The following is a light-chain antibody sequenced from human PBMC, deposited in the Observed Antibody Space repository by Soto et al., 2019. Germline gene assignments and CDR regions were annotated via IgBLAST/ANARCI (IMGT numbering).Light chain of an antibody. CDR1: QSVSSN. V-gene: IGKV3-15*01. J-gene: IGKJ2*01. CDR2: GAS. CDR3: QQSNNWPYT. Sequence: EIVMTRSPATLSVSPGERATLSCRASQSVSSNLAWYQQKPGQAPRLLFYGASTRATGLPARFSGSGSGTDFTLTISSLESEDFAVYYCQQSNNWPYTFGQGTKLEIK.